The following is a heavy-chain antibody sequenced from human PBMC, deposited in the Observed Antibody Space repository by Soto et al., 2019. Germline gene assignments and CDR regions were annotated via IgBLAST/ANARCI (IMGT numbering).Heavy chain of an antibody. CDR3: AKALRLTCGMDV. D-gene: IGHD2-8*01. V-gene: IGHV3-23*01. CDR1: GFTFSSYA. CDR2: ISGSGGST. Sequence: EVQLLESGGGLVQPGGSLRLSCAASGFTFSSYAMSWVRQAPGKGLEWVSAISGSGGSTYYADSVKGRFTISRDNSKNTLYLQTNSLRAEDTAVYYCAKALRLTCGMDVWGQGTTVTVSS. J-gene: IGHJ6*02.